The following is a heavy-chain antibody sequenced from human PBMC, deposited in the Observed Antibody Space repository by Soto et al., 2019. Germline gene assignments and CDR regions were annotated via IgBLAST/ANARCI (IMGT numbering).Heavy chain of an antibody. Sequence: LRLSCAASGITFSTYAMSWVRQAPGKGLEWVSAISGSGGSTYYADSVKGRFTISRDKSKNTLYLQMNSLRAEDTALYYCAKSFSSNWYDYFDYWGQGSLVTVSS. D-gene: IGHD6-13*01. J-gene: IGHJ4*02. CDR1: GITFSTYA. CDR2: ISGSGGST. CDR3: AKSFSSNWYDYFDY. V-gene: IGHV3-23*01.